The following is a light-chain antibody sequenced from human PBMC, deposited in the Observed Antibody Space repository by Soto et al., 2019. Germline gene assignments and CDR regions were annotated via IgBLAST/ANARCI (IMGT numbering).Light chain of an antibody. CDR3: QQYGGSPPYT. J-gene: IGKJ2*01. V-gene: IGKV3-20*01. CDR1: QSVSSDY. Sequence: EMVLTQSPGTLSLSPGDRATLSCRASQSVSSDYLAWYQQKPGQAPSLLIYGTSSRATDIPDRFSGSGSGTDFTLTISRLEPEDFAVYFCQQYGGSPPYTFGQGTKLEI. CDR2: GTS.